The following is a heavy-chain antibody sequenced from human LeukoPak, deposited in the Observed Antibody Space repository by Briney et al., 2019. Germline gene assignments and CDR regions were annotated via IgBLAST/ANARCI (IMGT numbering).Heavy chain of an antibody. Sequence: GGSLRLSCAAFGLTFSSYDMHWIRQAPGKGLEWVSSIGATGDTYYTDSVKGRFTISRENAKKSVYLQMSSLNAEDTAVYFCVLGAYLNEDKNAFHIWGPGTMVTVS. V-gene: IGHV3-13*01. J-gene: IGHJ3*02. D-gene: IGHD1-1*01. CDR1: GLTFSSYD. CDR3: VLGAYLNEDKNAFHI. CDR2: IGATGDT.